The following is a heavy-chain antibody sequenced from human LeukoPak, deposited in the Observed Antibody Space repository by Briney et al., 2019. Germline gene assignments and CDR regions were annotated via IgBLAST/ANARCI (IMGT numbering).Heavy chain of an antibody. CDR3: ASSKPRYSSGLVGY. V-gene: IGHV4-59*01. J-gene: IGHJ4*02. CDR1: GDSISNYY. D-gene: IGHD6-19*01. Sequence: SETLSLTCTVSGDSISNYYWSWIRQPPGKGLEWLGHISYIGSTNYNPSLNSRVTISVDTSKNQFSLRLSSVTAADTAVYFCASSKPRYSSGLVGYWGQGTLVTVSS. CDR2: ISYIGST.